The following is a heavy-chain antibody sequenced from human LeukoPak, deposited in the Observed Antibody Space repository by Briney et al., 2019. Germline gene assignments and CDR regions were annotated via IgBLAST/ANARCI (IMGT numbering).Heavy chain of an antibody. V-gene: IGHV4-59*08. Sequence: PSETLSLTCTVSGGSISSYYWSWIRQPPGKGLEWIGYIYYSGSTNYNPSLKSRVTISVDTSKNQFSLKLSSVTAADTAVYYCARHDLHYYDRSYFDYWGQGTLVTVSS. CDR1: GGSISSYY. CDR2: IYYSGST. D-gene: IGHD3-22*01. J-gene: IGHJ4*02. CDR3: ARHDLHYYDRSYFDY.